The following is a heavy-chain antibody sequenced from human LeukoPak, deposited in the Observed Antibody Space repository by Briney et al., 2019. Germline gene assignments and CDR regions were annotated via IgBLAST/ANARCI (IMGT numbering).Heavy chain of an antibody. CDR2: FFYGGST. D-gene: IGHD6-13*01. CDR3: ARASIAAAAESLNWFDP. Sequence: SETLSLTWTVSGGSISGYYWSWIRQPPGKGLEWLGCFFYGGSTNYNPSLKSRVTISVDTSKNQFSLKLTSVTAADTAVYYCARASIAAAAESLNWFDPWGQGTLVTVSS. J-gene: IGHJ5*02. CDR1: GGSISGYY. V-gene: IGHV4-59*01.